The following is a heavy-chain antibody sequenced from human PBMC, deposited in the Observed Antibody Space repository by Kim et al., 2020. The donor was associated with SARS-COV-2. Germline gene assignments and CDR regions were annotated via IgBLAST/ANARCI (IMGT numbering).Heavy chain of an antibody. D-gene: IGHD3-10*01. CDR1: GYSFTSYW. J-gene: IGHJ4*02. CDR2: IHPGDSDT. Sequence: GESLKISCKGSGYSFTSYWIGWVRQMPGTGLEWMGIIHPGDSDTTYSPSFEGHVTISADKSISTAYLQWSSLEASDTAMYYCARSNGRHYGSGDPYYFDYWGQGTLVTVSS. V-gene: IGHV5-51*01. CDR3: ARSNGRHYGSGDPYYFDY.